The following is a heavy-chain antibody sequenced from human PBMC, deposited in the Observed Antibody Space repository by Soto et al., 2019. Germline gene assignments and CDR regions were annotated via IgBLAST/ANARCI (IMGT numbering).Heavy chain of an antibody. CDR3: ARHRPHEDGSKKGFDY. D-gene: IGHD6-6*01. CDR1: DVSFSPYF. CDR2: INRSGNT. V-gene: IGHV4-34*01. J-gene: IGHJ4*02. Sequence: SVTLSLTCAAYDVSFSPYFCTWLRQPPGKGLEWIGEINRSGNTYYNPSLNSRVTISVDTSKNQFSLKLTSVTAADTALYYCARHRPHEDGSKKGFDYWGQGTPVTVSS.